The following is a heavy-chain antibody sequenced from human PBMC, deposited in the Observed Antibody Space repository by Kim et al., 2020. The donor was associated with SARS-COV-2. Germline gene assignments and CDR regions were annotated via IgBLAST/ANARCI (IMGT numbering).Heavy chain of an antibody. V-gene: IGHV3-43D*03. J-gene: IGHJ6*02. Sequence: GSLRLSCAASGFTFDDYAMHWVRQAPGKGLEWVSLISWDGGSTYYADSVKGRFTISRDNSKNSLYLQMNSLRAEDTALYYCAKGGGYYDILTGVDVWGQGTTVTVSS. CDR2: ISWDGGST. CDR3: AKGGGYYDILTGVDV. CDR1: GFTFDDYA. D-gene: IGHD3-9*01.